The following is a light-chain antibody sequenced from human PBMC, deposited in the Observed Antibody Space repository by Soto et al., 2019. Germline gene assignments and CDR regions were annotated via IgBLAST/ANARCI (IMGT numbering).Light chain of an antibody. CDR1: PSVSSN. Sequence: EIVLTQSPATLSVSPGERATLSCSASPSVSSNLAWYQQKPGQAPRRLIYGASTRATGIPARFSGSGSGTEFTLTISSLQSEDFAVYYCQQYNKWPRTFGQGTKVDIK. CDR2: GAS. V-gene: IGKV3-15*01. CDR3: QQYNKWPRT. J-gene: IGKJ1*01.